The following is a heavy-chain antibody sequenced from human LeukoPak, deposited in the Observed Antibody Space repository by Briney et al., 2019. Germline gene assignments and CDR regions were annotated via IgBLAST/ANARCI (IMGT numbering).Heavy chain of an antibody. J-gene: IGHJ3*02. CDR3: ARSEPRSPIKSPTYYYDSTRADDAFDI. Sequence: SQTLSLTCTVSGGSISSGGYYWNWIRQHPGKGLEWIGYIYYSGSTYYNPSLKSRVTISVDTSKNQFSLKLSSVTAADTAVYYCARSEPRSPIKSPTYYYDSTRADDAFDIWGQGTMVTVSS. CDR2: IYYSGST. CDR1: GGSISSGGYY. D-gene: IGHD3-22*01. V-gene: IGHV4-31*03.